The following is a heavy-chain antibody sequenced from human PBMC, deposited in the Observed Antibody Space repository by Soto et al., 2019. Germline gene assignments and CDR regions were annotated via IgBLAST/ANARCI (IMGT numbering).Heavy chain of an antibody. CDR2: ISSSGSTI. CDR1: GFTFSSYE. J-gene: IGHJ6*02. Sequence: GGSLRLSCAASGFTFSSYEMNWVRQAPGEGLEWVSYISSSGSTIYYADSVKGRFTISRDNAKNSLYLQMNSLRAEDTAVYYCARDQLRSGWTLYYYYGMDVWGQGTTVTVSS. CDR3: ARDQLRSGWTLYYYYGMDV. D-gene: IGHD6-19*01. V-gene: IGHV3-48*03.